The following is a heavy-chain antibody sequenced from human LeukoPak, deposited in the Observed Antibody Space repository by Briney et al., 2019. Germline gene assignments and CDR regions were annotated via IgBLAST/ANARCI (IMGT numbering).Heavy chain of an antibody. V-gene: IGHV1-2*02. CDR3: ARKYSYDSNGYYY. CDR2: INPNSGGT. D-gene: IGHD3-22*01. J-gene: IGHJ4*02. CDR1: GYTFTGYY. Sequence: GASAKVSCKTSGYTFTGYYLHWVRQAPGQGLEWLGWINPNSGGTNYAQNFQGRVTMTRDTSISTIYMELSRLTSDDTAMYYCARKYSYDSNGYYYWGQGTLVTVSS.